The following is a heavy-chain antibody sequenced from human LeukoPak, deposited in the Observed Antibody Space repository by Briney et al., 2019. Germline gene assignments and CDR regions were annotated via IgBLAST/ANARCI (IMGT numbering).Heavy chain of an antibody. J-gene: IGHJ4*02. Sequence: PSETLSLTCTVSGGSISSYYWSWIRQPPGKGLEWIGYIYYSGSTNYNPSLKSRVTISVDTSKNQFSLKLSSVTAADTAVYYCARGSWSHDSSGYSYYFDYWGQGTLVTVSS. CDR3: ARGSWSHDSSGYSYYFDY. CDR2: IYYSGST. CDR1: GGSISSYY. V-gene: IGHV4-59*01. D-gene: IGHD3-22*01.